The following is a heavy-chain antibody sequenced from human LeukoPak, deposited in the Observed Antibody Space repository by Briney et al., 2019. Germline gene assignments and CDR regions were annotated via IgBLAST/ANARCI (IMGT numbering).Heavy chain of an antibody. CDR3: AKDRGGSVSPNDY. CDR1: GFTFSSYG. Sequence: GGSLRLSCAASGFTFSSYGMHWVRQAPGKGLEWVAFIRYDGSNKYYADSVKGRFTISRDNSKNTLYLQMNSLRAEDTAVYYCAKDRGGSVSPNDYWGQGTLVTVSS. V-gene: IGHV3-30*02. CDR2: IRYDGSNK. J-gene: IGHJ4*02. D-gene: IGHD3-10*01.